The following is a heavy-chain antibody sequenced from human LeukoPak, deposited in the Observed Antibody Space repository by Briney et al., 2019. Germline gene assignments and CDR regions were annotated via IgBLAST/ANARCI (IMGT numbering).Heavy chain of an antibody. J-gene: IGHJ4*02. CDR3: ARDHVEGGSILPLEY. V-gene: IGHV1-69*05. CDR2: IIPIFGTA. Sequence: SVKVSCKASGVTFSSYAISWVRQAPGQGLEWMGGIIPIFGTASYAQKFQGRVTITTDESTSTAYMELSSLRSEDTAVYYCARDHVEGGSILPLEYWGQGTLVTVSS. D-gene: IGHD2-15*01. CDR1: GVTFSSYA.